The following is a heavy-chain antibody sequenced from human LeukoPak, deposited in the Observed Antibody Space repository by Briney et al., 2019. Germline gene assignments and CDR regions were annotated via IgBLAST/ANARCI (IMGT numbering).Heavy chain of an antibody. V-gene: IGHV4-59*10. D-gene: IGHD5-12*01. CDR3: ARAVDIVATT. CDR2: IYTSGST. Sequence: SGTLSLTCAVYGGSFSGYYWSWIRQPAGKGLEWIGRIYTSGSTNYNPSLKSRVTISVDTSKNQFSLELSSVTAADTAVYYCARAVDIVATTWGQGTLVTVSS. J-gene: IGHJ4*02. CDR1: GGSFSGYY.